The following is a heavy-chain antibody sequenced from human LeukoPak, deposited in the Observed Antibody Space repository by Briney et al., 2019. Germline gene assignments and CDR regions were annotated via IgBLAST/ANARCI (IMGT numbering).Heavy chain of an antibody. D-gene: IGHD1-26*01. J-gene: IGHJ4*02. Sequence: SETLSLTCTVSGYSISSGYYWGWIRQPPGKGLEWIGSIYHSGSTYYNPSLKSRVTIPVDTSKNQFSLKLRSVTAADTAVYYCARGKSRGSHIDYWGQGTLVTVSS. V-gene: IGHV4-38-2*02. CDR1: GYSISSGYY. CDR2: IYHSGST. CDR3: ARGKSRGSHIDY.